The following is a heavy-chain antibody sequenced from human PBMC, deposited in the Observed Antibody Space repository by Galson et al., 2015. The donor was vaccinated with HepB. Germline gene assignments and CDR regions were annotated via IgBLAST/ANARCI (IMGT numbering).Heavy chain of an antibody. CDR2: IWYDGSNK. CDR1: GFTFSSYG. CDR3: AREGQSRYGDYGDY. J-gene: IGHJ4*02. V-gene: IGHV3-33*08. D-gene: IGHD4-17*01. Sequence: SLRLSCAASGFTFSSYGMHWVRQAPGKGLEWVAVIWYDGSNKYYADSVKGRFTISRDNSKNTLYLQMNSLRAEDTAVYYCAREGQSRYGDYGDYWSQGTLVTVSS.